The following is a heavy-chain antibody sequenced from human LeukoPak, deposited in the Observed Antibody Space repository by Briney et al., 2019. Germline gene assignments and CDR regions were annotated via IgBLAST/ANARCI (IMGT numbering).Heavy chain of an antibody. Sequence: PSETLSLTCTVSGGSVSSGSYYWSWIRQPPGKGLEWIGNIYYSENTNYNPSLKSRVTISVDTSKNRFSLKLSSVTAADTAVYFCARAGFGESHFDCWGQGTLVTVSS. J-gene: IGHJ4*02. D-gene: IGHD3-10*01. CDR3: ARAGFGESHFDC. CDR1: GGSVSSGSYY. V-gene: IGHV4-61*01. CDR2: IYYSENT.